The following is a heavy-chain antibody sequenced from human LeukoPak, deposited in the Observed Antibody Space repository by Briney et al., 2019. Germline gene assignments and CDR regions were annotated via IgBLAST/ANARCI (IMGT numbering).Heavy chain of an antibody. CDR1: GGSFSGYY. V-gene: IGHV3-21*01. CDR3: ARDDWGIAVAGTNGY. D-gene: IGHD6-19*01. J-gene: IGHJ4*02. Sequence: ETLSLTCAVYGGSFSGYYWSWIRQPPGKGLEWVSSISSSSSYIYYADSVKGRFTISRDNAKNSLYLQMNSLRAEDTAVYYCARDDWGIAVAGTNGYWGQGTLVTVSS. CDR2: ISSSSSYI.